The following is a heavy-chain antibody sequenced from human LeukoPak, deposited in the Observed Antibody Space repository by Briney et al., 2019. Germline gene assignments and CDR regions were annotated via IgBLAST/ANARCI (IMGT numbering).Heavy chain of an antibody. D-gene: IGHD1-1*01. CDR2: ISYDGSNK. J-gene: IGHJ4*02. Sequence: GRSLRLSCAASGFTFSSYGMHWVRQAPGKGLEWVAVISYDGSNKCYADSVKGRFTISRDNSKNTLYLQMNSLRAEDTAVYCCAKDRKGTLDYWGQGTLVTVSS. CDR3: AKDRKGTLDY. V-gene: IGHV3-30*18. CDR1: GFTFSSYG.